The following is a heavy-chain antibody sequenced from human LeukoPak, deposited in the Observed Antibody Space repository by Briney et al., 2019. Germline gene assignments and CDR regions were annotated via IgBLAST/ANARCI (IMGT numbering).Heavy chain of an antibody. D-gene: IGHD3-3*01. CDR1: GDSISSGSHY. J-gene: IGHJ4*02. V-gene: IGHV4-61*02. CDR3: ARETIYYFDY. CDR2: IYTSGST. Sequence: SETLSLTCSVSGDSISSGSHYWSCIRQPAGKGLEWIGRIYTSGSTNYTPSLKSRVTISVDTSKNQFSLKLTSVTAADTAVYYCARETIYYFDYWGQGTLVTVSS.